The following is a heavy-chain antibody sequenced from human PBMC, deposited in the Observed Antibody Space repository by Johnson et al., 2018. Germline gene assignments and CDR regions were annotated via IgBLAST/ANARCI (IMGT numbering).Heavy chain of an antibody. CDR1: GFTFSDHY. V-gene: IGHV3-72*01. D-gene: IGHD3-10*01. CDR2: TRDKSNSYTT. CDR3: VSASGITYPYFQH. Sequence: VQLVQSGGGLVQPGGSLRLSCAASGFTFSDHYMDWVRQAPGKGLEWVGRTRDKSNSYTTEYAASVKGRFTISRDDSKNSLYLQMKSLKTEDPAVYYCVSASGITYPYFQHWGQGTLVTVS. J-gene: IGHJ1*01.